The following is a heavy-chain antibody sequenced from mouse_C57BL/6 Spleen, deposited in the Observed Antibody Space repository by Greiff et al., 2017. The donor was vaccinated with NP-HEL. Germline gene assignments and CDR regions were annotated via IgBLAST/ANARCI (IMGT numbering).Heavy chain of an antibody. CDR3: ARGWGY. CDR2: IDPSDSYT. V-gene: IGHV1-50*01. D-gene: IGHD1-1*02. J-gene: IGHJ2*01. CDR1: GYTFTSYW. Sequence: QVQLKQPGAELVKPGASVKLSCKASGYTFTSYWMQWVKQRPGQGLEWIGEIDPSDSYTNYNQKFKGKSTLTVDKSSSTAYMQLSSLTSEDSAVYYCARGWGYWGQGTTLTVSS.